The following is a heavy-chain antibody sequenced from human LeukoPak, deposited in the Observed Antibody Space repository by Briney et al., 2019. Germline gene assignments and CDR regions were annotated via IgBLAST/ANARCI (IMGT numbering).Heavy chain of an antibody. CDR2: IHHSGGT. CDR1: GESMIGHY. D-gene: IGHD3-10*01. J-gene: IGHJ1*01. V-gene: IGHV4-34*01. Sequence: SESLSLTCAVYGESMIGHYWTWIRQPPGKRLEWIGEIHHSGGTNSNPSLKNRLTMSIDRSKNQCSLTLKSVTAADTAVEYCARATASSAGRAYDHWAHGNPAPDSS. CDR3: ARATASSAGRAYDH.